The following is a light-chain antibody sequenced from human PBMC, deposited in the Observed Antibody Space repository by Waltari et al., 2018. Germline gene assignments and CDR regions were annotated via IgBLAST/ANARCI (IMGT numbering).Light chain of an antibody. CDR3: QQYGTSLLT. Sequence: EIVLTQSPGTLSLSPGEGATLSCRASQSVFNNYLAWYQQKPGQAPRLLIYGAASRATGIPDRFDSSGSGTDFSLTISRREPEDFAVYYCQQYGTSLLTFGGGTKVEI. J-gene: IGKJ4*01. V-gene: IGKV3-20*01. CDR1: QSVFNNY. CDR2: GAA.